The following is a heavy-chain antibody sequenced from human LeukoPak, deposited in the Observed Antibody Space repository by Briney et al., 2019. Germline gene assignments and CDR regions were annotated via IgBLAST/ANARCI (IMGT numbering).Heavy chain of an antibody. Sequence: GGSLRLSCAASGFTFSSYEMNWVRQAPGKGLEWVSYISSSCSTIYYADSVKGRFTISRDNAKNSLYLQMNSLRAEDTAVYYCARVYDSSGYYWGFDYWGQGTLVTVSS. D-gene: IGHD3-22*01. J-gene: IGHJ4*02. V-gene: IGHV3-48*03. CDR2: ISSSCSTI. CDR1: GFTFSSYE. CDR3: ARVYDSSGYYWGFDY.